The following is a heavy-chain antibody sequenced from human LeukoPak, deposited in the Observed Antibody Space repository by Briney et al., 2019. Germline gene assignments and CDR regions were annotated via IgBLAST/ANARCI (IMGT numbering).Heavy chain of an antibody. D-gene: IGHD3-3*01. V-gene: IGHV3-23*01. CDR1: GFTFSSYA. Sequence: GGSLRLSCAASGFTFSSYAMSWVRQAPGKGLEWVSAISGSGGSTYYADSVKGRFTISRDNSKNTLYLQMNSLRAEDTAVYYCAKDQHYDFWSGPDYWGQGTLVTVSS. J-gene: IGHJ4*02. CDR3: AKDQHYDFWSGPDY. CDR2: ISGSGGST.